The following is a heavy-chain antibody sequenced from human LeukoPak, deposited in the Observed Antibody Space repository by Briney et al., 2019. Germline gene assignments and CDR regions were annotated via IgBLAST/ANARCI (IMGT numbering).Heavy chain of an antibody. V-gene: IGHV4-59*01. CDR1: GGSISSYY. CDR3: ARGGSSSWFFDY. Sequence: PSETLSLTCTVSGGSISSYYWSWMRQPPGKGLEWIGYIYYSGSTNYNPSLKSRVTISVDTSKNQFSLKLSSVTAADTAVYYCARGGSSSWFFDYWGQGTLVTVSS. D-gene: IGHD6-13*01. CDR2: IYYSGST. J-gene: IGHJ4*02.